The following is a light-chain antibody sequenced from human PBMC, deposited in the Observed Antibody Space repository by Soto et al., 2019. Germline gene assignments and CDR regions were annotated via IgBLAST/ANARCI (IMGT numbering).Light chain of an antibody. V-gene: IGLV3-21*02. CDR3: HVWDSSSDHPVV. CDR1: NIGSKS. Sequence: SYELTQPPSVSVAPGQTARITCGGNNIGSKSVHWYQQKPGQAPVLVVYDDSDRPSAIPERFSGSNSGNTATLTISSVEEGDDADYYCHVWDSSSDHPVVFGGGTKLTVL. CDR2: DDS. J-gene: IGLJ2*01.